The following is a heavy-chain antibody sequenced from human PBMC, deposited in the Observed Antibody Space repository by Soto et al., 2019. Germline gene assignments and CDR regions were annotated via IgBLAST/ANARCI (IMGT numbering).Heavy chain of an antibody. CDR1: GDSVSSSHYY. D-gene: IGHD3-10*01. Sequence: QLQLQESGPGLVKPSETLSLTCTVSGDSVSSSHYYWAWIRQPPGKGLEWIGGIYYSGNTYYNPSLKSRVTISVDTSKNQFSLKQRSVTAADTAVYNCARQPGPIITRAGTKWFDPWGQGT. V-gene: IGHV4-39*01. CDR3: ARQPGPIITRAGTKWFDP. CDR2: IYYSGNT. J-gene: IGHJ5*02.